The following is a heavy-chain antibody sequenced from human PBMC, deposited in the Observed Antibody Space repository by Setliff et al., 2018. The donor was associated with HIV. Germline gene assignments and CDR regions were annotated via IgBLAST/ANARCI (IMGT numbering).Heavy chain of an antibody. CDR2: IKTKSDGETA. V-gene: IGHV3-15*01. CDR1: GFTFSHAW. CDR3: TTNLPRPEALRQSGVDP. Sequence: ESLKISCAASGFTFSHAWMTWVRQAPGKGLEWVGRIKTKSDGETADYAAPVKGRFTISRDDSKNTLYLQMNSLKNEDTAVYYCTTNLPRPEALRQSGVDPWGQGALVTVS. J-gene: IGHJ5*02. D-gene: IGHD3-10*01.